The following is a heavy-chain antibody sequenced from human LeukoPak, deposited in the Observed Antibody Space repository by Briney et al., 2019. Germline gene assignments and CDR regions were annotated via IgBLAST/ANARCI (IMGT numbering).Heavy chain of an antibody. Sequence: GGSLRLSCAASGFTFSAYSVNWVRHTPGRGLEWVANINGRGITIHYADSFRGRFTISRDNTKNSLNLQMNNLRAEDTGLYYCARDQPSVGWGFDSWGRGTLVIVSS. CDR1: GFTFSAYS. CDR3: ARDQPSVGWGFDS. V-gene: IGHV3-48*04. CDR2: INGRGITI. J-gene: IGHJ4*02. D-gene: IGHD2-15*01.